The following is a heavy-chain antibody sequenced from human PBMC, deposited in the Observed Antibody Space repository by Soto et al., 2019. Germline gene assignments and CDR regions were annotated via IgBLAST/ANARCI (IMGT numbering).Heavy chain of an antibody. D-gene: IGHD3-16*01. V-gene: IGHV3-74*01. CDR3: ARVRGGFRIRDAFDI. CDR1: GFTFSSYW. Sequence: GGSLRLSCAASGFTFSSYWMHWVRQAPGKGLVWVSRINSDGSSTSYADSVKGRFTISRDNAKNTMYLQMNSLRAEDTAVYYCARVRGGFRIRDAFDIWGQGTMVTVSS. CDR2: INSDGSST. J-gene: IGHJ3*02.